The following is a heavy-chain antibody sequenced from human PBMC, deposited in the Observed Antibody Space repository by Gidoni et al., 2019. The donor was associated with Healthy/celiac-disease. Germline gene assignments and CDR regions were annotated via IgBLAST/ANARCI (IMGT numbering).Heavy chain of an antibody. CDR3: ARVFEGWGFDY. Sequence: QVQLVESGGGLVKPGGSLRLYCAASGFTFSAYYMSWIRQAPRKGLEWVSYISSSSSYTNYADSVKGRFTISRDNAKNSLYLQMNSLRAEDTAVYYCARVFEGWGFDYWGQGTLVTVSS. D-gene: IGHD3-3*01. CDR1: GFTFSAYY. CDR2: ISSSSSYT. J-gene: IGHJ4*02. V-gene: IGHV3-11*06.